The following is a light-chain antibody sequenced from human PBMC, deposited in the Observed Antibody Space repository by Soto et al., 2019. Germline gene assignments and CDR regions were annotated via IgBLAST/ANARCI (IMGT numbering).Light chain of an antibody. CDR1: HSVSRTY. Sequence: EIVLTPSPGPLSFSQGERATLSCRASHSVSRTYLAWYQQKPGQAPRLLIYGTSDRATGTPDRFSGSGSGTDFTLTISRLEPEDSAVYYCQQFDDSVTFGQGTRLEI. CDR3: QQFDDSVT. V-gene: IGKV3-20*01. CDR2: GTS. J-gene: IGKJ5*01.